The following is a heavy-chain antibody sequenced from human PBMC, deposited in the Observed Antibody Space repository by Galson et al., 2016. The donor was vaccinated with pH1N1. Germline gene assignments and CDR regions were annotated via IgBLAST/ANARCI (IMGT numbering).Heavy chain of an antibody. CDR3: AKYRYFDTSGYYFESYY. Sequence: SVKVSCKASGGTFGSYGISWVRQAPGQGLEWMGGINPMGGINPIFKTSNYAQKFQGRVTITADESMSTAYMELRGLRSEDTAIYYCAKYRYFDTSGYYFESYYWGQGTLVTVSS. D-gene: IGHD3-22*01. J-gene: IGHJ4*02. V-gene: IGHV1-69*13. CDR1: GGTFGSYG. CDR2: INPMGGINPIFKTS.